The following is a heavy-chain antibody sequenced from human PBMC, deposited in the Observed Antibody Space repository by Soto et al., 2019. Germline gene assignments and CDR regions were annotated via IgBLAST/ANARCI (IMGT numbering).Heavy chain of an antibody. CDR3: ARDGTIQMANFDF. CDR2: SIPLFGTP. V-gene: IGHV1-69*01. D-gene: IGHD1-1*01. J-gene: IGHJ4*02. CDR1: GGPFSSYG. Sequence: QVLLMPSGAEVKKPGSSVKVSCTSSGGPFSSYGISWVRQVPGQCLEWLGGSIPLFGTPSYARKFQDRLTISADESTTTAYMELSSRTSEDTAMYFCARDGTIQMANFDFWGQGTLVTVSS.